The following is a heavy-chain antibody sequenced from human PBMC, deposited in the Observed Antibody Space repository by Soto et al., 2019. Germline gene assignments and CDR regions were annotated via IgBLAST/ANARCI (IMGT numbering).Heavy chain of an antibody. J-gene: IGHJ4*02. CDR2: IWYDGSNK. D-gene: IGHD6-13*01. Sequence: ESGGGVVQPGRSLRLSCAASGFTFSSYGMHWVRQAPGKGLEWVAVIWYDGSNKYYADSVKGRFTISRDNSKNTLYLQMNSLRAEDTAVYYCARDLRSGRAAAGTRAPFDYWGQGTLVTVSS. CDR3: ARDLRSGRAAAGTRAPFDY. CDR1: GFTFSSYG. V-gene: IGHV3-33*01.